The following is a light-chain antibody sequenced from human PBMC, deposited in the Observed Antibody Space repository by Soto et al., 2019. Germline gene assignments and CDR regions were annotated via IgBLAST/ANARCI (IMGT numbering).Light chain of an antibody. V-gene: IGKV3-11*01. CDR2: DAS. Sequence: EIVLTQSPATLSLSPGERATLSCRASQSVSSYLAWYQQKPGQAPRLLIYDASNRATGIPARFSGGGSGTDFTLTISSLEPEDFAVYYCQQRSNWPITFGQGTRLEN. CDR3: QQRSNWPIT. J-gene: IGKJ5*01. CDR1: QSVSSY.